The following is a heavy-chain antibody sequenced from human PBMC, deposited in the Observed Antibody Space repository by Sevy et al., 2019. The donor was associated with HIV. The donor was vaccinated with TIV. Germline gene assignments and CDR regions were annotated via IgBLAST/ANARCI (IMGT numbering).Heavy chain of an antibody. Sequence: GGSLRLSCAASGFTFRNYWMHWVRQAPGKGLVSVSYIHTDGSSSYYADYVKGRFTISRDNAQNTLYLQMNSLRAEDTAVYYCARAGTGDFWSGYYGIDHWGQGTLVTVSS. CDR1: GFTFRNYW. CDR3: ARAGTGDFWSGYYGIDH. J-gene: IGHJ4*02. CDR2: IHTDGSSS. V-gene: IGHV3-74*01. D-gene: IGHD3-3*01.